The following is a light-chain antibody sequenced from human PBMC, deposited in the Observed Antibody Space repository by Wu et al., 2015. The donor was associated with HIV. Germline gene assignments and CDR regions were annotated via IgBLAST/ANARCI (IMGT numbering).Light chain of an antibody. J-gene: IGKJ4*01. Sequence: IVMTQSPATLSVSAGERATLSCRASQNIYNNLAWYQHRPGQAPRLLIYGASSRATGIPARFSGSGSGSDFTLTISGMQSEDFAVYYCQHNYHLPLTFGGGTQVEIK. V-gene: IGKV3-15*01. CDR3: QHNYHLPLT. CDR2: GAS. CDR1: QNIYNN.